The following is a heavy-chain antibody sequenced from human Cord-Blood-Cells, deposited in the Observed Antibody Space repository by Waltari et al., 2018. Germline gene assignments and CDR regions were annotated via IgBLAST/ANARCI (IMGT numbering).Heavy chain of an antibody. Sequence: QVQLVESGGGVVQPGRSLRLSCAASGFTFSSYAMHWVRQAPGKGLEVVAVKSYDGSNKYYADSVKGRFTISRDNSKNTLYLQMNSLRAEDTAVYYCAREMAAGPIDYWGQGTLVTVSS. D-gene: IGHD6-13*01. V-gene: IGHV3-30-3*01. CDR3: AREMAAGPIDY. CDR1: GFTFSSYA. J-gene: IGHJ4*02. CDR2: KSYDGSNK.